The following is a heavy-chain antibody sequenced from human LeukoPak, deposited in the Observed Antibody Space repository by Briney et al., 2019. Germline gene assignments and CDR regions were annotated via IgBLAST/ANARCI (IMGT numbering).Heavy chain of an antibody. CDR3: ARGLYYYDSSGYWGRWFDP. D-gene: IGHD3-22*01. J-gene: IGHJ5*02. V-gene: IGHV4-4*07. Sequence: SETLSLTCTVSGGSISSYYWSWIRQPAGKGLEWIGRIYTSGSTNYNPSLKSRVTMSVDTSKNQFPLKLSSVTAADTAVYYCARGLYYYDSSGYWGRWFDPWGQGTLVTVSS. CDR1: GGSISSYY. CDR2: IYTSGST.